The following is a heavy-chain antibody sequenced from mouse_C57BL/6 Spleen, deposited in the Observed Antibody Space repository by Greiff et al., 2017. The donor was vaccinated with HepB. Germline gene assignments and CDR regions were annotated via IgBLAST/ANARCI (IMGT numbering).Heavy chain of an antibody. CDR3: ARENFYDYYAMDY. D-gene: IGHD2-3*01. Sequence: EVMLVESEGGLVQPGSSMKLSCTASGFTFSDYYMAWVRQVPEKGLEWVANINYDGSSTYYLDSLKSRFIISRDNAKNILYLQMSSLKSEDTATYYCARENFYDYYAMDYWGQGTSVTVSS. CDR2: INYDGSST. J-gene: IGHJ4*01. CDR1: GFTFSDYY. V-gene: IGHV5-16*01.